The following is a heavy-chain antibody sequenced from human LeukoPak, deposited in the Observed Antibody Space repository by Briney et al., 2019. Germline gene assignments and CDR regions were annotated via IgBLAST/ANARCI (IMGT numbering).Heavy chain of an antibody. D-gene: IGHD3-10*01. Sequence: GGSLRLSCAASGFTFSTSWMTWVRQAPGKGLDWLGNINPDGSTINYVDSVKGRFTFSRDNAKNSLYLQMNSLRAEDTAVYYCARGSFSMVRINFDYWGQGTLVTVSS. J-gene: IGHJ4*02. CDR1: GFTFSTSW. CDR2: INPDGSTI. CDR3: ARGSFSMVRINFDY. V-gene: IGHV3-7*01.